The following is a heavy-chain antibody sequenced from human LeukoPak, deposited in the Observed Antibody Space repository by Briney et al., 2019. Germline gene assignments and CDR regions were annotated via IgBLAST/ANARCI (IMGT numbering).Heavy chain of an antibody. CDR2: ISSSSSYI. CDR1: GFTFSNYS. Sequence: GGSLRLSCAASGFTFSNYSMNWVRQAPGKGLEWVSTISSSSSYIDYADSVKGRFTISRDNAKNSLYLQMNSLRAEDTAVYYCASGIGSATRSGYDYWGQGTLVTVSS. V-gene: IGHV3-21*01. CDR3: ASGIGSATRSGYDY. J-gene: IGHJ4*02. D-gene: IGHD3-3*01.